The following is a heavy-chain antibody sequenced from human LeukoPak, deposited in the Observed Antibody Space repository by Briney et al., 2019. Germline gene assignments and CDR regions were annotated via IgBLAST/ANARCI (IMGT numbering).Heavy chain of an antibody. CDR2: IWYDGSNK. V-gene: IGHV3-30*02. CDR3: ANRYVYSGSSENDY. CDR1: GFTFSSYA. J-gene: IGHJ4*02. Sequence: GGSLRLSCAASGFTFSSYAMSWVRQAPGKGLEWVAFIWYDGSNKYYADSVKGRFTISRDNSKNTLYLQMNSLRAEDTAVYYCANRYVYSGSSENDYWGQGTLVTVSS. D-gene: IGHD1-26*01.